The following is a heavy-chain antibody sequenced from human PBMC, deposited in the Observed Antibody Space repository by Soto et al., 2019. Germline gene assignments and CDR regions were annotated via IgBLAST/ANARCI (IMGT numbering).Heavy chain of an antibody. CDR2: ITNRGTHT. V-gene: IGHV3-21*06. CDR1: GFSFSSYT. Sequence: GGSLRLSCTASGFSFSSYTMNWVRQAPGKGLQWVASITNRGTHTYSADSVKGRFTISRDNDKNSLYLQMNNMRAEDTATYYCARAHEVAWFDSWGLGTLVTVSS. J-gene: IGHJ5*01. D-gene: IGHD2-15*01. CDR3: ARAHEVAWFDS.